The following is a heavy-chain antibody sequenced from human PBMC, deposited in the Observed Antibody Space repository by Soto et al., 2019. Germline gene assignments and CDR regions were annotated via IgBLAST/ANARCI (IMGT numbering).Heavy chain of an antibody. Sequence: LRLSWVVSGVSFSDYSMNWVRQAPGKGLEWVALISGSSSYIYYADSVKGRFTISRDNAKNSLFLQMDSLRVEDTAVYYCARSGEILQTFDSWGQGTLVTVSS. J-gene: IGHJ4*02. CDR1: GVSFSDYS. D-gene: IGHD1-26*01. V-gene: IGHV3-21*01. CDR2: ISGSSSYI. CDR3: ARSGEILQTFDS.